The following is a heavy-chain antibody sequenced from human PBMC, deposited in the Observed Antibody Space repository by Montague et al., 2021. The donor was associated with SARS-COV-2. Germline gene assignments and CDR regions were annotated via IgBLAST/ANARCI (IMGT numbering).Heavy chain of an antibody. CDR3: ARDSYGSGTYYYYYGMDV. J-gene: IGHJ6*02. D-gene: IGHD3-10*01. Sequence: SGAEVKTPGESLRLSCAASGFTFSSYWMSWVRQAPGKGLEWVANIKQDGSEKYYVDSVKGRFTISGDNAKNSLYLQMNSLRAEDTAVYYCARDSYGSGTYYYYYGMDVWGQGTTVTVSS. V-gene: IGHV3-7*01. CDR1: GFTFSSYW. CDR2: IKQDGSEK.